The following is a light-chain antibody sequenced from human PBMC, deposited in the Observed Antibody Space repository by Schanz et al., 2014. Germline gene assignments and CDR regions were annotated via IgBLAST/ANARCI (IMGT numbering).Light chain of an antibody. J-gene: IGKJ4*01. CDR2: GAS. CDR1: HSVSNN. Sequence: EVVMTQSPATLSVSPGEKATLSCRASHSVSNNLAWYQHKPGLPPRLLIYGASTRATGIPGRFSGSGSGTEFTLTVSRLEPEDCAVYYCQRRCNWPPLTFGGGTKVES. CDR3: QRRCNWPPLT. V-gene: IGKV3-15*01.